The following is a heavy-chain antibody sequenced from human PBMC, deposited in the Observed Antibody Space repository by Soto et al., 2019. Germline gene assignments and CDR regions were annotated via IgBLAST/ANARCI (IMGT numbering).Heavy chain of an antibody. J-gene: IGHJ4*02. CDR3: VKGAWLDY. V-gene: IGHV3-23*01. Sequence: GGSLRLSCAASGFSFTTFDMSWARQAPGQGLEWVSTIHGNTGSTFYADSVKGRFTISRDNSENTLYLQMSGLSAEDTALYYCVKGAWLDYWRQGALVTVSS. CDR2: IHGNTGST. CDR1: GFSFTTFD. D-gene: IGHD6-19*01.